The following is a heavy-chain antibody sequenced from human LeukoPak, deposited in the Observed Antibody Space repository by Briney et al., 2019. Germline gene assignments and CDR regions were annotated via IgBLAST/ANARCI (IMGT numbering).Heavy chain of an antibody. CDR2: ISSGSSDI. V-gene: IGHV3-48*01. Sequence: GGSLRLSCAASGFTFSSYSMNWVRQAPGKGLEWLSYISSGSSDIHYADSAKGRFTISRNNAKNSLYLQMNSLRAEDTAVYYCARDTGPVDYWGQGTLVTVSS. CDR1: GFTFSSYS. CDR3: ARDTGPVDY. D-gene: IGHD4-17*01. J-gene: IGHJ4*02.